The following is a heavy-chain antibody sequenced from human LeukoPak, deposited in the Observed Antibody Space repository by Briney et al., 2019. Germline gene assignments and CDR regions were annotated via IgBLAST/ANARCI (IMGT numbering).Heavy chain of an antibody. CDR1: GDSVSSNSAA. D-gene: IGHD6-13*01. Sequence: SQSLSLTCAISGDSVSSNSAAWNWIRQSPSRGLEWLGRTYYRSKWYNDYAVSVKSRITINPDTSKNQFSLQLNSVTPEDTAVYYCARGVDSSWFVSGNWFDPWGQGTLVTVSS. J-gene: IGHJ5*02. CDR2: TYYRSKWYN. V-gene: IGHV6-1*01. CDR3: ARGVDSSWFVSGNWFDP.